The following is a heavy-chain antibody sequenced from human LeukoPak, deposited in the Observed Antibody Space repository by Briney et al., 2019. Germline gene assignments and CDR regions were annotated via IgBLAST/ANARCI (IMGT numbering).Heavy chain of an antibody. Sequence: SSETLSLTCTVSGGSVSSGSYYWSWIRQPPGKGLEWIGYIYYSGSTNYNPSLKSRVTISVDKSKNQFSLKLSSVTAADTAVYYCARVPSDYYDSSGYAYFDYWGQGTLVTVSS. J-gene: IGHJ4*02. D-gene: IGHD3-22*01. V-gene: IGHV4-61*01. CDR1: GGSVSSGSYY. CDR2: IYYSGST. CDR3: ARVPSDYYDSSGYAYFDY.